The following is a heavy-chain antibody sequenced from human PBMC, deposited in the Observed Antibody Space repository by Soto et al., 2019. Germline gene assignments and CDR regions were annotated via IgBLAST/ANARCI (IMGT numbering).Heavy chain of an antibody. Sequence: PGESLKISCKGSGYMFASHWIGWVRQMPGKGLEWMGIIYPGDSETRYSPSFQGQVTFSVDKSTAIAYLQWSSLRASDTAIYYCARIAVQPEPEIADTWGPGXLVTLSS. V-gene: IGHV5-51*01. J-gene: IGHJ5*02. CDR3: ARIAVQPEPEIADT. CDR2: IYPGDSET. D-gene: IGHD6-19*01. CDR1: GYMFASHW.